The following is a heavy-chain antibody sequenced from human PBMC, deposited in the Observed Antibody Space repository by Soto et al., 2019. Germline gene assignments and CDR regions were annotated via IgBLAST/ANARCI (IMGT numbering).Heavy chain of an antibody. J-gene: IGHJ5*02. CDR3: ARRAVVAVTGSLDNWLDP. CDR1: GGSITSYN. Sequence: SETLSLTCTVSGGSITSYNWNWLRQPPGKALEWIGYVYNSGSTNYNPSLKSRVTISVDTSKNQFSLKVNSVTAADTAVYYCARRAVVAVTGSLDNWLDPWGQGILVTVS. V-gene: IGHV4-59*01. D-gene: IGHD2-21*01. CDR2: VYNSGST.